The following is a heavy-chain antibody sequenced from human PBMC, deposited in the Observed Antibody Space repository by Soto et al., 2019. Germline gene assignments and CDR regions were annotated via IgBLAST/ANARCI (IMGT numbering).Heavy chain of an antibody. CDR2: IIPIFGTA. CDR3: ARDISCSSTSCYKSWNWFDP. CDR1: GGTFSSYA. D-gene: IGHD2-2*02. V-gene: IGHV1-69*13. Sequence: SVKVSCKASGGTFSSYAISWVRQAPGQGLEWMGGIIPIFGTANYAQKFQGRVTITADESTSTAYMELSSLRSEDTAVYYCARDISCSSTSCYKSWNWFDPWGQGTLVTVSS. J-gene: IGHJ5*02.